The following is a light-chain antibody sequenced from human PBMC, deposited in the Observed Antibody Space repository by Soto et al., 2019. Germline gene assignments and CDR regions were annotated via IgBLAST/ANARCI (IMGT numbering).Light chain of an antibody. CDR1: RSISTY. Sequence: DIQMTQSPSSLSASVGDRVSITCRASRSISTYLNWYQQKPGKAPKLLVFAASNLQSGVPSRFSGSGSGTDFTLTISSLQPDDVAIYYCQQSYNLFTFGPGTRVD. CDR2: AAS. J-gene: IGKJ3*01. CDR3: QQSYNLFT. V-gene: IGKV1-39*01.